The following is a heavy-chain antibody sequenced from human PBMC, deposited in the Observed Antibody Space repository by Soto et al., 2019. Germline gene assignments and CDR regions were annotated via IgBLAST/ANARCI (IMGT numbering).Heavy chain of an antibody. J-gene: IGHJ4*02. Sequence: EAQLVESGGALVTPGGSLRLSCAAFGLTFTNAWMNWVRQAPGKGLEWVGRINRKIDGETTDYAAPVNGRFSIARDDSKNTVFLQMNSLKTEDTAVYYCSTVSLISGTSGHTSAFWGQGTLVTVSS. V-gene: IGHV3-15*07. CDR2: INRKIDGETT. CDR3: STVSLISGTSGHTSAF. D-gene: IGHD2-15*01. CDR1: GLTFTNAW.